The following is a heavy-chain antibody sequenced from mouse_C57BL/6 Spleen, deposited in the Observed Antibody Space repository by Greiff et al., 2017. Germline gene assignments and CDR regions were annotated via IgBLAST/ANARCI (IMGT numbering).Heavy chain of an antibody. V-gene: IGHV5-17*01. CDR1: GFTFSDYG. Sequence: EVQGVESGGGLVKPGGSLKLSCAASGFTFSDYGMHWVRQTPEKGLEWVAYISSGSGTIYYADTVKGRFTISRDNAKNTLYMQMTSLRSEDTAVYYCASLGASWLAYWGQGTLVTVSA. J-gene: IGHJ3*01. D-gene: IGHD4-1*01. CDR3: ASLGASWLAY. CDR2: ISSGSGTI.